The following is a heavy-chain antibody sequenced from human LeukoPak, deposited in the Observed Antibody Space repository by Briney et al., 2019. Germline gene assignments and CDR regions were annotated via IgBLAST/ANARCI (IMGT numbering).Heavy chain of an antibody. D-gene: IGHD2-2*01. CDR2: ISSSSSYI. Sequence: GGSLRLSCAASGFTFSSYSMNWVRQAPGKGLEWVSSISSSSSYIYYADSVKGRFTISRDNAKNSLYLQMSSLRAEDTAVYYCARGTVPAAHFDYWGQGTLVPVSS. CDR3: ARGTVPAAHFDY. J-gene: IGHJ4*02. V-gene: IGHV3-21*01. CDR1: GFTFSSYS.